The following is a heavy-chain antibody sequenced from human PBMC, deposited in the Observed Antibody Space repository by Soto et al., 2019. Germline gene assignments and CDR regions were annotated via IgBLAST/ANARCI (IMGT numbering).Heavy chain of an antibody. V-gene: IGHV1-2*02. CDR3: ARSLTNYYDSSGIGLEGDAFDI. CDR2: INPNSGGT. D-gene: IGHD3-22*01. CDR1: GYTFTGYY. Sequence: QVQLVQSGAEVKKPGASVKVSCKASGYTFTGYYMHWVRQAPGQGLEWMGWINPNSGGTNYAQKFQGRVTMTRDKSISTAYMELSRLRSDDTAVYYCARSLTNYYDSSGIGLEGDAFDIWGQGTMVTVSS. J-gene: IGHJ3*02.